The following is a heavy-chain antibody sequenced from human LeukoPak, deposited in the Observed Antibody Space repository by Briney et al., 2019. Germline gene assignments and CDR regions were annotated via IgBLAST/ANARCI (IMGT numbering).Heavy chain of an antibody. CDR3: ARPSVDGSGSYPY. Sequence: GESLSISCTSSGYIFTSYWISWVRQMPGKGLEWMGRIDPSDSYTNYSPSFQGHVTISADKSISTAYLQWSSLKASDTAMFYCARPSVDGSGSYPYWGQGTLVTVSS. D-gene: IGHD3-10*01. CDR2: IDPSDSYT. J-gene: IGHJ4*02. CDR1: GYIFTSYW. V-gene: IGHV5-10-1*01.